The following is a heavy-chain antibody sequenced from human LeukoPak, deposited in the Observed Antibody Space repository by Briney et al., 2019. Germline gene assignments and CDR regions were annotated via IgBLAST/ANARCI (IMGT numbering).Heavy chain of an antibody. Sequence: GGSLRLSCAASGFTFSSYGMHWVRQAPGKGLEWVAVIWYDGSNKYYADSVKGRFTISRDNSKNTLYLQMNSLRAEDTAVYYCARDYGGSYPTYYFDYWGQGTPVTVSS. D-gene: IGHD1-26*01. CDR2: IWYDGSNK. V-gene: IGHV3-33*01. CDR3: ARDYGGSYPTYYFDY. J-gene: IGHJ4*02. CDR1: GFTFSSYG.